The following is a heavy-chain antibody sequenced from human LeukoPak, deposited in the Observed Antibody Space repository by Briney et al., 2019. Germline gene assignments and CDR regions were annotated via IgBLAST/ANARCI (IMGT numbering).Heavy chain of an antibody. J-gene: IGHJ4*02. CDR2: INHSGST. Sequence: SETLSLTCTVSGGSISSYYWSWIRQPPGKGLEWIGEINHSGSTNYNPSLKSRVTISVDTSKNQFSLKLTSVTAADTAVYYCVRAVGYYFDNSGPSKTFDYWGQGTLVTVSS. D-gene: IGHD3-22*01. V-gene: IGHV4-34*01. CDR1: GGSISSYY. CDR3: VRAVGYYFDNSGPSKTFDY.